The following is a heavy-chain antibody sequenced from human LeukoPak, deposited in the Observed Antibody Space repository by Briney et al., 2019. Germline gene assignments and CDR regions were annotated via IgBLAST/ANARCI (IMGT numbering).Heavy chain of an antibody. D-gene: IGHD1-26*01. CDR2: ITSSSSYI. CDR1: GFTFNTYN. Sequence: GESLRLSCVASGFTFNTYNMNWVRQAPGKGLEWVSSITSSSSYIYYADSVKGRFTISRDNAKSSLYLQMNSLRDEDTAVYYCARDPYSGNCGDYYYYYMDVWGKGTTVTISS. V-gene: IGHV3-21*01. CDR3: ARDPYSGNCGDYYYYYMDV. J-gene: IGHJ6*03.